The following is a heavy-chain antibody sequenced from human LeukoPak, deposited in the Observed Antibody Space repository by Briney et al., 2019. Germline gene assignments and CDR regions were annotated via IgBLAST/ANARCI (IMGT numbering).Heavy chain of an antibody. Sequence: SETLSLTCTVSGGSISSGDYYWSWIRQPPGKGLEWIGYIYYSESTYYNPSLKSRVTISVDTSKNQFSLKLSSVTAADTAVYYCARARYYDSSGYIYDYWGQGTLVTVSS. D-gene: IGHD3-22*01. CDR2: IYYSEST. J-gene: IGHJ4*02. CDR3: ARARYYDSSGYIYDY. V-gene: IGHV4-30-4*01. CDR1: GGSISSGDYY.